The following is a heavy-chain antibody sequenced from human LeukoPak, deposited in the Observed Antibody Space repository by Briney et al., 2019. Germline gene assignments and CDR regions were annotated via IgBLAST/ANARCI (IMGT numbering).Heavy chain of an antibody. V-gene: IGHV3-23*01. CDR2: ISGSGGST. Sequence: GGSLRLSCAASGFTFSSYAMSWVRQAPGKGLEWVSAISGSGGSTYYADSVKGRFTISRDNSKNTLYLQMNSLRAEDTAVYYCAKGTCSGGSCYRFDYWGQGTLVTVSS. J-gene: IGHJ4*02. CDR3: AKGTCSGGSCYRFDY. D-gene: IGHD2-15*01. CDR1: GFTFSSYA.